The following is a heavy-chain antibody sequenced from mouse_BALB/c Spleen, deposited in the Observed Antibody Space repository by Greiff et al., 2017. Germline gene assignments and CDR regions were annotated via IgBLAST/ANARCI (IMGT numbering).Heavy chain of an antibody. J-gene: IGHJ2*01. CDR3: ARDWDDY. V-gene: IGHV5-6-3*01. CDR1: GFTFSSYG. D-gene: IGHD4-1*01. Sequence: DVKLVESGGGLVQPGGSLKLSCAASGFTFSSYGMSWVRQTPDKRLELVATINSNGGSTYYPDSVKGRFTISRDNAKNTLYLQMSSLKSEDTAMYYCARDWDDYWGQGTTLTVSS. CDR2: INSNGGST.